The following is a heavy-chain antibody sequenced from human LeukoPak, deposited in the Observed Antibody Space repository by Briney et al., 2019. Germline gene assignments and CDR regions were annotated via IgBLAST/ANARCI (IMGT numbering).Heavy chain of an antibody. Sequence: ASETLSLTYAVSGDSISNGGYSWSWIRQLPGKGLEWIGYIYPSGSSYYNPSLKSRLTISVDRSRNQFSLKLSSVTAADTAVYYCARVYRGSWSGQGGPTWLDPWGQGTLVTVSS. D-gene: IGHD3-3*01. CDR1: GDSISNGGYS. CDR2: IYPSGSS. CDR3: ARVYRGSWSGQGGPTWLDP. J-gene: IGHJ5*02. V-gene: IGHV4-30-2*01.